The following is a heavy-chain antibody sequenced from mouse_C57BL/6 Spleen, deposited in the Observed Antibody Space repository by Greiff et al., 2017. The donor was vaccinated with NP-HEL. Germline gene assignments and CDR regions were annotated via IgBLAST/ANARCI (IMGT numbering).Heavy chain of an antibody. Sequence: VQLQQSGAELVRPGASVKLSCKASGYTFTDYYINWVKQRPGQGLEWIARIYPGSGNTYYNEKFKGKATLTAEKSSSTAYMQLSSLTSEDSAVYFCAREGVITTVVEGYFDVWGTGTTVTVSS. V-gene: IGHV1-76*01. CDR2: IYPGSGNT. CDR3: AREGVITTVVEGYFDV. D-gene: IGHD1-1*01. J-gene: IGHJ1*03. CDR1: GYTFTDYY.